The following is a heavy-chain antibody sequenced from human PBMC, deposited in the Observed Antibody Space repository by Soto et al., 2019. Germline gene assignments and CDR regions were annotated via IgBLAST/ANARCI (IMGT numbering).Heavy chain of an antibody. J-gene: IGHJ4*02. CDR1: GGPISSYY. CDR2: IYYSGST. CDR3: ARGSSGWPPRLDY. Sequence: QVQLQESGPGLVKPSETLSLNCTVSGGPISSYYWSWIRQSPGKGLEWIGYIYYSGSTNYNPSLKSRATTAVDKSKNQFSQELSSVTAADTAVYYCARGSSGWPPRLDYWGQGTLVTVSS. V-gene: IGHV4-59*01. D-gene: IGHD6-19*01.